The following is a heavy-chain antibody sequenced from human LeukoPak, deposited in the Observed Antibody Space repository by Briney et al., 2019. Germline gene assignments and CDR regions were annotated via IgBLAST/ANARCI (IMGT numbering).Heavy chain of an antibody. CDR1: GFTFSSYS. V-gene: IGHV3-21*01. J-gene: IGHJ6*03. CDR3: ARVRGGYCSSTSCYAPLGYMDV. Sequence: GGSLRLSCAASGFTFSSYSMNWVRQAPGKGLEWVSSISSSSSYIYYADSVKGRFTISRDNAKNSLYLQMNSLRAEDTAVYYCARVRGGYCSSTSCYAPLGYMDVWGQGTPVTVSS. CDR2: ISSSSSYI. D-gene: IGHD2-2*01.